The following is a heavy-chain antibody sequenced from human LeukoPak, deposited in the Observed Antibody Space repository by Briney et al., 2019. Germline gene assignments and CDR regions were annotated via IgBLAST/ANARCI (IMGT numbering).Heavy chain of an antibody. Sequence: SVKVSCKASGGTFSSYAISWVRQAPGQGLEWMGGIIPIFGTANYAQKFQGRVTITADESTSTAYMELSSLRSEDTAVYYCARVVNDFWSGSRLNYYMDVWGKGTTVTVSS. CDR3: ARVVNDFWSGSRLNYYMDV. V-gene: IGHV1-69*13. D-gene: IGHD3-3*01. CDR1: GGTFSSYA. J-gene: IGHJ6*03. CDR2: IIPIFGTA.